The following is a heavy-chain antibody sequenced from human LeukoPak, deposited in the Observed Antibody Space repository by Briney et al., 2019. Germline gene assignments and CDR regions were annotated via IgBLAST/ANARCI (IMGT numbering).Heavy chain of an antibody. V-gene: IGHV3-21*01. Sequence: GGSLRLSCAASGFTFSSYSMNWVRQAPGKGLEWVSSITSSSSYIYYADSVKGRFTISRDNAKNSLYLQMNSLRAEDTAVYYCARDRSMEMATIDPVFDYWGQGTLVTVSS. CDR3: ARDRSMEMATIDPVFDY. D-gene: IGHD5-24*01. CDR2: ITSSSSYI. J-gene: IGHJ4*02. CDR1: GFTFSSYS.